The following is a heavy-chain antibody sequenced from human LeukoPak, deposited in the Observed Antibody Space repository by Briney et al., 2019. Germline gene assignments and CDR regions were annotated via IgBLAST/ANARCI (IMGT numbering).Heavy chain of an antibody. Sequence: GGSLRLSCAASGFTFDDYGMSWVRQAPGKGLEWVSGINWNGGSTGYADSAKGRFTISRDNAKNSLYLQMNSLRAEDTALYHCASSSSTSCCDAFDIWGQGTMVTVSS. D-gene: IGHD2-2*01. CDR2: INWNGGST. CDR1: GFTFDDYG. CDR3: ASSSSTSCCDAFDI. J-gene: IGHJ3*02. V-gene: IGHV3-20*01.